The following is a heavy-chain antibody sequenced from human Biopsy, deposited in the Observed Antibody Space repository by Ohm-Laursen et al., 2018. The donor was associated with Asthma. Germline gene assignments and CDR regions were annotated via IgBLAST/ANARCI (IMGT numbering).Heavy chain of an antibody. V-gene: IGHV3-30*18. CDR3: AKDVFPGWELRRGPDY. Sequence: SLRLSCTASGFTFGDYWMSWVRQVPGKGLDWVAVISFDGSNKNYTDSVKGRFTISRDNSRNTLHLQMNSLRAEDTAVYYCAKDVFPGWELRRGPDYWGQGTLVTVSS. CDR2: ISFDGSNK. D-gene: IGHD1-26*01. CDR1: GFTFGDYW. J-gene: IGHJ4*02.